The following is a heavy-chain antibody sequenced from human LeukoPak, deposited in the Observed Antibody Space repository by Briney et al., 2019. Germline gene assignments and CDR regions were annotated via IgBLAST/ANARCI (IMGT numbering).Heavy chain of an antibody. D-gene: IGHD4-11*01. Sequence: SETLSLTCTVSGGSISSYYWSWIRQPAGKGLEWIERIYTSGSTNYNPSLKSRVTMSVDTSKNQFSLKLSSVTAADTAVYYCARDGIYSTQHYYYYYYMDVWGKGTTVTVSS. CDR2: IYTSGST. CDR1: GGSISSYY. J-gene: IGHJ6*03. CDR3: ARDGIYSTQHYYYYYYMDV. V-gene: IGHV4-4*07.